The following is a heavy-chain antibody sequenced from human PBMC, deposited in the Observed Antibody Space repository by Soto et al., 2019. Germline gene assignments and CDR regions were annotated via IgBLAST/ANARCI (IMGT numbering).Heavy chain of an antibody. D-gene: IGHD3-3*01. CDR3: ARARNRVAPDAYDI. J-gene: IGHJ3*02. V-gene: IGHV3-74*01. Sequence: GRSLILSCLSSGFTFSSYWIYWFRQVPGKGLVWVSRINSDGSGTNYADSVKGRFTISRDNTKNTVYLQMNSLRAEDTAVYYCARARNRVAPDAYDIWGPGTMGNVS. CDR1: GFTFSSYW. CDR2: INSDGSGT.